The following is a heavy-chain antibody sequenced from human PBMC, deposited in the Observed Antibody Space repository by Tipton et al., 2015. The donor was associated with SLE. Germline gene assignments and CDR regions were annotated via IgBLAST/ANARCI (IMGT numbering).Heavy chain of an antibody. CDR1: GGSVSSNY. J-gene: IGHJ5*02. CDR2: SYHSGIT. Sequence: TLSLTCTVSGGSVSSNYWTWIRQPPGNGLEWIGYSYHSGITNYNPSLKSRVSMSVDTSKNQFSLKLISVTAADTAVYYCATLSSWFDPWGQGTLVTVSS. CDR3: ATLSSWFDP. D-gene: IGHD2-15*01. V-gene: IGHV4-59*02.